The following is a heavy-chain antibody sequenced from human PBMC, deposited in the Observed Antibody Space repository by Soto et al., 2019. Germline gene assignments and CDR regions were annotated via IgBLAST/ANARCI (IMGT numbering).Heavy chain of an antibody. J-gene: IGHJ6*02. CDR2: ISSSSSYI. CDR1: GFSFSSYS. D-gene: IGHD6-13*01. Sequence: VFLRLSFAASGFSFSSYSTNGVRQAPGKGLEWVSSISSSSSYIYYADSVKGRFTISRDNAKNSLYLQMNSLRSDDTAAYYCARDGPHIPAVGDVWGQGTTVTVSS. V-gene: IGHV3-21*04. CDR3: ARDGPHIPAVGDV.